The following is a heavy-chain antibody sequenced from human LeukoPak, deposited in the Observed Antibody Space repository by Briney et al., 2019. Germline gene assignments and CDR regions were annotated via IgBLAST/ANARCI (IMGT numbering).Heavy chain of an antibody. CDR2: IYYRGGT. CDR1: GGSISSHY. V-gene: IGHV4-59*08. CDR3: ARRVTLVRGVYYSGVDV. Sequence: SETLSLTCTVSGGSISSHYWNWFRQPPGKGLEWIGNIYYRGGTNYNPSLKSRVTISVDRSKNQFSLRLSSVTAADTAMYYRARRVTLVRGVYYSGVDVWGQGTTVTVSS. D-gene: IGHD3-10*01. J-gene: IGHJ6*02.